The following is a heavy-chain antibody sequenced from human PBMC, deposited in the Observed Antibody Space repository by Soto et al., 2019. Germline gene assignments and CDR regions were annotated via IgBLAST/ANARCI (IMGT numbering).Heavy chain of an antibody. Sequence: GRSLRLSCAASGFHFSGSSMSWVRQAPGKGLHWVSGISRTGGRTFYTDSVTGRFTISRDNSDNPLQLQMNRLRVEATALYFLAIYAFRRFDYWGQGTVV. D-gene: IGHD3-10*01. V-gene: IGHV3-23*01. CDR1: GFHFSGSS. CDR2: ISRTGGRT. J-gene: IGHJ4*02. CDR3: AIYAFRRFDY.